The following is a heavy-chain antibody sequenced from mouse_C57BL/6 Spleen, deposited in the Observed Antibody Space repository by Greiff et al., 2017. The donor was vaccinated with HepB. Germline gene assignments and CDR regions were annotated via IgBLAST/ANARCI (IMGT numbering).Heavy chain of an antibody. V-gene: IGHV5-9-1*02. CDR2: ISSGGDYI. Sequence: EVKVVESGEGLVKPGGSLKLSCAASGFTFSSYAMSWVRQTPEKRLEWVAYISSGGDYIYYADTVKGRFTISRDNARNTLYLQRSSLKSEDTAMYYCTRTAHVYAMDYWGQGTSVTVSS. J-gene: IGHJ4*01. CDR1: GFTFSSYA. D-gene: IGHD3-2*02. CDR3: TRTAHVYAMDY.